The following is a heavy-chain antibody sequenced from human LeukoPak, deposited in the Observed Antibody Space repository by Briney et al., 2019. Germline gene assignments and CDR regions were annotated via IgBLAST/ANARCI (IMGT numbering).Heavy chain of an antibody. CDR1: GYTFIGYY. V-gene: IGHV1-2*02. CDR2: INPNSGVT. Sequence: ASVKVSCKASGYTFIGYYMHWVRQARGQGLEWMGWINPNSGVTNYAQKFQDRVTMTRDTSISTAYMELSRLTSDDTAVYYCARENWFDSWGQGTLVSVSS. CDR3: ARENWFDS. J-gene: IGHJ5*01.